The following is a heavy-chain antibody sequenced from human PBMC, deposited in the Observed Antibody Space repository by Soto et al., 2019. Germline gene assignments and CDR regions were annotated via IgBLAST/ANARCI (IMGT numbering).Heavy chain of an antibody. V-gene: IGHV4-59*01. D-gene: IGHD6-13*01. J-gene: IGHJ5*02. CDR1: GGSISSYY. CDR3: AKALYSSSHPPFDP. Sequence: SETLSLTCTVSGGSISSYYWSWIRQPPGKGLEWIGYIYYSGSTNYNPSLKSRVTISVDTSKNQFSLKLSSVTAADTAVYYCAKALYSSSHPPFDPWGQGTPVTVSS. CDR2: IYYSGST.